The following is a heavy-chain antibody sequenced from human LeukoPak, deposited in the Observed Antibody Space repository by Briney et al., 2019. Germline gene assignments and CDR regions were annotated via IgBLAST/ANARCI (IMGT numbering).Heavy chain of an antibody. J-gene: IGHJ4*02. Sequence: GGSLRLSCAASGFTFSSYEMNWVRQAPGKGLECISSSGSTVYYADSVKGRFIISRDNAKNSLYLQMNSLRAEDTAVYYCARDRIAVAGRSFDYWGQGTLVTVSS. CDR1: GFTFSSYE. CDR3: ARDRIAVAGRSFDY. V-gene: IGHV3-48*03. D-gene: IGHD6-19*01. CDR2: ISSSGSTV.